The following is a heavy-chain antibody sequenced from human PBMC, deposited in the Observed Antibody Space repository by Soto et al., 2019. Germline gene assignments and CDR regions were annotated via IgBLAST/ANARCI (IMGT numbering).Heavy chain of an antibody. CDR3: ALTPGIAAAADDY. Sequence: GGSLRLSCAASGFTVSSNYMSRVRQAPGKGLEWVSVIYSGGSTYYADSVKGRFTISRDNSKNTLYLQMNSLRAEDTAVYYCALTPGIAAAADDYWGQGTLVTSPQ. J-gene: IGHJ4*02. V-gene: IGHV3-66*01. D-gene: IGHD6-13*01. CDR2: IYSGGST. CDR1: GFTVSSNY.